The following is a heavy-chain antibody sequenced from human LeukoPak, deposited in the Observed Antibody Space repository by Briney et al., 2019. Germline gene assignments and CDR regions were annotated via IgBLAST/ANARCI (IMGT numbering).Heavy chain of an antibody. D-gene: IGHD3-3*01. CDR1: GYTFTSYD. V-gene: IGHV1-8*01. J-gene: IGHJ6*03. CDR3: ARIGYDFWSANYYYYYMDV. Sequence: RASVKVSCKASGYTFTSYDINWVRQATGQGLEWMGWMNPNSGNTGYAQKFQGRVTITRNTSISTAYMELSSLRSEDTAVYYCARIGYDFWSANYYYYYMDVWGKGTTVTVSS. CDR2: MNPNSGNT.